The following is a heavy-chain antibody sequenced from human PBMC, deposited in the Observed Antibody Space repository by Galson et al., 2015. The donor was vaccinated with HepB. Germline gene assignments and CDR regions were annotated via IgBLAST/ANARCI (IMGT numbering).Heavy chain of an antibody. CDR2: ISAGGGSS. CDR3: AKALTGNVGRALDY. V-gene: IGHV3-23*01. D-gene: IGHD1-20*01. CDR1: GFTFSSYA. Sequence: SLRLSCAASGFTFSSYAMSWVRQAPGKGLEWVSSISAGGGSSYYADSVKGRLTISRDNSKNTLSLQVNSLRAEDTAVYYCAKALTGNVGRALDYWGQGTLVTVSS. J-gene: IGHJ4*02.